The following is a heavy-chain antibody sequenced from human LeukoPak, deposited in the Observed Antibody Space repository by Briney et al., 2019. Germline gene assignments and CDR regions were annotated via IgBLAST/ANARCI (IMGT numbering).Heavy chain of an antibody. Sequence: PSETLSLTCTVSDGSISNYYWTWIRQPAGRGLEWIGRIYVSGSTNYNPSLKSRVTISVDTSKDQFSLKLNSVTAADTAVYYCARALTLKAGTAPYYFDYWGQGTLVTVSS. CDR3: ARALTLKAGTAPYYFDY. J-gene: IGHJ4*02. CDR1: DGSISNYY. CDR2: IYVSGST. V-gene: IGHV4-4*07. D-gene: IGHD6-13*01.